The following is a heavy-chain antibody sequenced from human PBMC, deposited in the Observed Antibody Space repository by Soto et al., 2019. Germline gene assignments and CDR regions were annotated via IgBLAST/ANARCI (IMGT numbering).Heavy chain of an antibody. CDR1: GGTFSSYA. CDR2: IIPIFGTA. Sequence: GASVKVSCKASGGTFSSYAISWVRQAPGQGLEWMGGIIPIFGTANYAQKFQGRVTITADESTSTAYMELSSLRSEDTAVYYCARSRGYYDAFDIWGQGKMVTVS. V-gene: IGHV1-69*13. J-gene: IGHJ3*02. CDR3: ARSRGYYDAFDI. D-gene: IGHD3-22*01.